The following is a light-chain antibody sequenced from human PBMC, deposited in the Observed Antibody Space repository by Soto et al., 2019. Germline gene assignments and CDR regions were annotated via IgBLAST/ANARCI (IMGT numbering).Light chain of an antibody. J-gene: IGKJ5*01. V-gene: IGKV1-9*01. Sequence: ILLTQSPSSLSASVGDRVTITCRASQGIDSSFAWYQQKPGKAPKLLIYAASSLQSGVPSGFSGSGSGTDFTLTISSLQPEEFATYDGQQLHDYPITFGQGTRLEIK. CDR1: QGIDSS. CDR3: QQLHDYPIT. CDR2: AAS.